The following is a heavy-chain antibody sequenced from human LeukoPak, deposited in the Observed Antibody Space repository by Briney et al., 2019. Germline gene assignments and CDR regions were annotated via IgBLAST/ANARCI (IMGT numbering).Heavy chain of an antibody. V-gene: IGHV3-33*01. J-gene: IGHJ4*02. D-gene: IGHD6-13*01. CDR3: ASNAAAGTFDY. Sequence: PGGSLRLSCAASGFTFSSYGMHWVRQAPGKGLEWVAVIWYDGSNKYYADSVKSRFTISRDNSKNTLYLQMNSLRAEDTAVYYCASNAAAGTFDYWGQGTLVTVSS. CDR1: GFTFSSYG. CDR2: IWYDGSNK.